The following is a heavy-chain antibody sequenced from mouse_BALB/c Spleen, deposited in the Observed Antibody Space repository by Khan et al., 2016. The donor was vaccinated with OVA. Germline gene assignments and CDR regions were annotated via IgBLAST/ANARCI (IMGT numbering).Heavy chain of an antibody. CDR1: GYTFSSYW. Sequence: VQLQESGAELMKPGASVKISCKATGYTFSSYWIEWVKQRPGHGLEWIGEILPGSNSSNYNERFKGKATITADTSSNTAYMQLSSLTSEDSAIYYCARGNYYGRTYWFGYWGQGTLVTVSA. J-gene: IGHJ3*01. D-gene: IGHD1-1*01. CDR2: ILPGSNSS. V-gene: IGHV1-9*01. CDR3: ARGNYYGRTYWFGY.